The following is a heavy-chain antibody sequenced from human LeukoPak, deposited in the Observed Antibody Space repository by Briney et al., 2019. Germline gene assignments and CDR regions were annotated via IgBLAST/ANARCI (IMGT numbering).Heavy chain of an antibody. Sequence: SETLSLTCTVSGGSISSSSYYWGWIRQPPGKGLEWIGSIYYSGSTYYNPSLKSRVTISVDTSKNQFSLKLSSVTAADTAVYYCARGPYYDILTGYSRDFDYWGQGTLVTVSS. CDR3: ARGPYYDILTGYSRDFDY. J-gene: IGHJ4*02. CDR2: IYYSGST. V-gene: IGHV4-39*01. CDR1: GGSISSSSYY. D-gene: IGHD3-9*01.